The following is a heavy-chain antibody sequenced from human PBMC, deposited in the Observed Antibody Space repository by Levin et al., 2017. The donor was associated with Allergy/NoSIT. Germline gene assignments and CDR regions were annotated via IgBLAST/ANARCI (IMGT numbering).Heavy chain of an antibody. CDR3: ARLESVASRHYYFDY. CDR2: IYSENT. CDR1: GGSISTHY. Sequence: SETLSLTCTVAGGSISTHYWSWIRQPAGKGLEWIGRIYSENTNYNPSLQSRVSMSVDTSKNQLSLRLSSVTAADTAVYYCARLESVASRHYYFDYWGQGALVTVSS. D-gene: IGHD6-13*01. V-gene: IGHV4-4*07. J-gene: IGHJ4*02.